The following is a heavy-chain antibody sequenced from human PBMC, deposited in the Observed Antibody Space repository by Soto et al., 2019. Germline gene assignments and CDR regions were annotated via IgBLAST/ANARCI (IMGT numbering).Heavy chain of an antibody. Sequence: SVKVSCKASGGTFSSYAISWVRQAPGQRLEWMGGIIPIFGTANYAQKFQGRVTITADESTSTAYMELSSLRSEDTAVYYCARSGGDATHYYYGMDVWGQGTTVTVSS. V-gene: IGHV1-69*13. D-gene: IGHD3-10*01. CDR2: IIPIFGTA. J-gene: IGHJ6*02. CDR1: GGTFSSYA. CDR3: ARSGGDATHYYYGMDV.